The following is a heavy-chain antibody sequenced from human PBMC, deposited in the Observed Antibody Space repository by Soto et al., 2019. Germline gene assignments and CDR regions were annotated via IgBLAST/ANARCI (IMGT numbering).Heavy chain of an antibody. Sequence: SDTLSLTCTVSGGSISSSSYYWGWIRQPPGKGLEWIGSIYYSGSTYYNPSLKSRVTISVDTSKNQFSLKLSSVTAADTAVYYCARILLDGEIAPRLGTNQSYYFDYWGQGTLVSVSA. J-gene: IGHJ4*02. V-gene: IGHV4-39*01. CDR2: IYYSGST. D-gene: IGHD6-6*01. CDR1: GGSISSSSYY. CDR3: ARILLDGEIAPRLGTNQSYYFDY.